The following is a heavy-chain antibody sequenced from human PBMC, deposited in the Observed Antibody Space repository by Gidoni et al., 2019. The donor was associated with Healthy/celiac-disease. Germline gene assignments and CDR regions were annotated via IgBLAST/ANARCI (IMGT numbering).Heavy chain of an antibody. V-gene: IGHV3-30*04. J-gene: IGHJ4*02. CDR2: ISYDGSNK. CDR1: GFTFSSYA. D-gene: IGHD2-15*01. CDR3: ARGDKSY. Sequence: QVQLVASGGGVVQPGRSLRLSCAASGFTFSSYAMHWVRQAPGKGLEWVAVISYDGSNKYYADSVKGRFTISRDNSKNTLYLQMNSLRAEDTAVYYCARGDKSYWGQGTLVTVSS.